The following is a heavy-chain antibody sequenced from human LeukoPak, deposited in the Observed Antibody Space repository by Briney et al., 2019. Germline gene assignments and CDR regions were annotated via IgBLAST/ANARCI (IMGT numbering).Heavy chain of an antibody. D-gene: IGHD3-10*01. CDR1: VYTFTTYY. J-gene: IGHJ4*02. CDR3: ARDHGSGSYCDY. Sequence: ASVKVSCKASVYTFTTYYMHWVRQAPGQGLEWMGIISPSGGSTTYAQKFQGRVTMTRGTSTSTVYMELSSLRSDDTAVYYCARDHGSGSYCDYWGQGTLLTVSS. V-gene: IGHV1-46*01. CDR2: ISPSGGST.